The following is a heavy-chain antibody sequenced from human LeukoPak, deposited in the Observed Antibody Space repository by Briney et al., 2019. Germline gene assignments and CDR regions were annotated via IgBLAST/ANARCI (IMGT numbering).Heavy chain of an antibody. Sequence: ASVKVSCKASGYTFTSYYMHWVRQAPGQGLEWMGIINPSGGSTSYAQKFQGRVTMTRDTSTSTVYMELSSLRSEDTAVYYCASIPYYYDSSGYYSVNSVAAFDIWGQGTMVTVSS. V-gene: IGHV1-46*01. D-gene: IGHD3-22*01. J-gene: IGHJ3*02. CDR2: INPSGGST. CDR1: GYTFTSYY. CDR3: ASIPYYYDSSGYYSVNSVAAFDI.